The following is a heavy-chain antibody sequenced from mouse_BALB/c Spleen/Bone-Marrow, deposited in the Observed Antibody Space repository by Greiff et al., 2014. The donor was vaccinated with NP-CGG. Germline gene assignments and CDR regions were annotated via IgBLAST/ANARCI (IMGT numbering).Heavy chain of an antibody. CDR1: GYSFTNYY. D-gene: IGHD1-1*01. Sequence: VKLQESGAELVKPGASVKLSCKASGYSFTNYYMYWVKRRPGQGLEWIGEINPSNGGTNFNEKFKNKATLTVGKSSSTAYMQLSSLTSEDSAVYYCTRSNYGYWYFDVWGAGTTVTVSS. CDR3: TRSNYGYWYFDV. J-gene: IGHJ1*01. CDR2: INPSNGGT. V-gene: IGHV1S81*02.